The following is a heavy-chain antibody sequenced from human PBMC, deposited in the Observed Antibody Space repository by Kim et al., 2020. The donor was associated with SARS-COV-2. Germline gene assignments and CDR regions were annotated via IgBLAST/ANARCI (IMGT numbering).Heavy chain of an antibody. V-gene: IGHV3-9*01. D-gene: IGHD4-17*01. Sequence: VKGRFIISRDNAKNSLYLQMNSLRAEDTALYYCAKDLDYGDAYYYGMDVWGQGTTVTVSS. J-gene: IGHJ6*02. CDR3: AKDLDYGDAYYYGMDV.